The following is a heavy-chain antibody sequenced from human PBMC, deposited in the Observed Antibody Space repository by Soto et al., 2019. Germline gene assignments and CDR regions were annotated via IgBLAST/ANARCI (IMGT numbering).Heavy chain of an antibody. Sequence: QVQLVESGGGVVQPGRSLRLSCAASGFTFSSYGMHWVRQAPGKGLEWVAVISYDGSNKYYADSVKGRFTISRDNSKNTLYLQMNSLRAEDTAVYYCAKDDTLRDFWSGYRFIDYWGQGTLVTVSS. CDR1: GFTFSSYG. CDR2: ISYDGSNK. CDR3: AKDDTLRDFWSGYRFIDY. J-gene: IGHJ4*02. V-gene: IGHV3-30*18. D-gene: IGHD3-3*01.